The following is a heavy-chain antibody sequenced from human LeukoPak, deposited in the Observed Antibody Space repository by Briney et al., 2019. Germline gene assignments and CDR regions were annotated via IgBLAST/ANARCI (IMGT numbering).Heavy chain of an antibody. Sequence: SVKVSCKASGGTFSSYAISWVRQAPGHRLEWMGGIIPIFGTANYAQKFQGRVTITADESTSTAYMELSSLRSEDTAVYYCARDIPTGYSGYDFSYWGQGTLVTVSS. D-gene: IGHD5-12*01. V-gene: IGHV1-69*13. CDR1: GGTFSSYA. CDR3: ARDIPTGYSGYDFSY. J-gene: IGHJ4*02. CDR2: IIPIFGTA.